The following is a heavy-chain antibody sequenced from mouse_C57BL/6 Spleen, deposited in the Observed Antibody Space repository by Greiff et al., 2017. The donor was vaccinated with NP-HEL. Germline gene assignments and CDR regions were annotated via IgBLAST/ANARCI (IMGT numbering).Heavy chain of an antibody. CDR2: IWSGGST. J-gene: IGHJ4*01. CDR1: GFSLTSYG. CDR3: ARLDYYGSSDAMDY. Sequence: VKLMESGPGLVQPSQSLSITCTVSGFSLTSYGVHWVRQSPGKGLEWLGVIWSGGSTDYNAAFISRLSISKDNSKSQVFFKMNSLQADDTAIYYCARLDYYGSSDAMDYWGQGTSVTVSS. D-gene: IGHD1-1*01. V-gene: IGHV2-2*01.